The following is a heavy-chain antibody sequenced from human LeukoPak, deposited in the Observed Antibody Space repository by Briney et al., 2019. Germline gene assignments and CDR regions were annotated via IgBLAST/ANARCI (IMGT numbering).Heavy chain of an antibody. V-gene: IGHV3-66*02. CDR3: ARDRLYYDSSGYYHDAFDI. CDR1: GFTVSSNY. CDR2: IYSGGST. J-gene: IGHJ3*02. D-gene: IGHD3-22*01. Sequence: GGSLRLSCAASGFTVSSNYMSWVRQAPGKGLEWVSVIYSGGSTYYADSVKGRFTISRGNSKNTLYLQMNSLRAEDTAVYYCARDRLYYDSSGYYHDAFDIWGQGTMVTVSS.